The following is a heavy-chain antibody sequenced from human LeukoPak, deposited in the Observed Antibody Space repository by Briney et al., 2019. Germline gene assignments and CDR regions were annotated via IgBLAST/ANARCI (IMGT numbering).Heavy chain of an antibody. CDR2: IIPIFGTA. J-gene: IGHJ4*02. V-gene: IGHV1-69*06. D-gene: IGHD6-19*01. Sequence: SVKVSCKASGGTFSSYVINWVRQAPGQGLEWMGGIIPIFGTANYAQKFQGRVTITADKSTSTAYMESSSLRSEGTAVYYCAMGVGAPEDLAVAADFDYWGQGTLVTVSS. CDR3: AMGVGAPEDLAVAADFDY. CDR1: GGTFSSYV.